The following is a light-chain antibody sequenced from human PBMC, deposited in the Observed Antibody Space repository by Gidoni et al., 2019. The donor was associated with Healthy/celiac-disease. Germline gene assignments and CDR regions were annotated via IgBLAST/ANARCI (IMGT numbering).Light chain of an antibody. CDR1: QSVSSN. CDR2: GAS. CDR3: QQYKNWPPLT. Sequence: EIVLTQSPATLSVSPWDRATLSCRASQSVSSNLAWYQQKPGQAHRLLNYGASTRATGIPARSSGSGSGTEFTLTISSLQSEDFAVYYCQQYKNWPPLTFGGGTKVEIK. V-gene: IGKV3-15*01. J-gene: IGKJ4*02.